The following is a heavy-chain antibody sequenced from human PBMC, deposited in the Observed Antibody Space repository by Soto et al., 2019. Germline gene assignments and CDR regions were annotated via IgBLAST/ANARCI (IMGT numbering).Heavy chain of an antibody. CDR1: GFSFSNYT. D-gene: IGHD3-16*01. Sequence: GGSLRLSCAASGFSFSNYTMNWVRQAPGKGLEWVASIRKGSDDIFYADKVKGRFTISRDNARNSLHLQMTSLRVEDTAVYYCGKDSGCVYTACAYDPWGQGTLVTVSS. CDR3: GKDSGCVYTACAYDP. J-gene: IGHJ5*02. V-gene: IGHV3-21*01. CDR2: IRKGSDDI.